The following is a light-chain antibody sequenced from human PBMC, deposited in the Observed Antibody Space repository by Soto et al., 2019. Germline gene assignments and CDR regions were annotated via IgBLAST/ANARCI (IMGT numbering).Light chain of an antibody. V-gene: IGLV2-18*02. CDR1: SSDVGSYNR. CDR2: EVS. J-gene: IGLJ3*02. Sequence: QSVLTQPPSVSGSPGQSVTISCTGTSSDVGSYNRVSWYQQPPGTAPKLMIYEVSNRPSGVPDRFSGSKSGNTASLTISGLQAEDEADYYCSSYTSSSTWVFGGCTKLTVL. CDR3: SSYTSSSTWV.